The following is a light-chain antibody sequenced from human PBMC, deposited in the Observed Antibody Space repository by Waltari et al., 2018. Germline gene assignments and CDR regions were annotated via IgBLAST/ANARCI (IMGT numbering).Light chain of an antibody. CDR2: GVG. CDR1: TSDVGGYDY. Sequence: QSALTQPASVSGSPGQSITISCTGTTSDVGGYDYVSWYQHHPGRAPKLMIFGVGYRPPGVSKRFDGSKSGNTASLTISGLQADDEADYYCSSYTSGGTHVFGTGTKATVL. V-gene: IGLV2-14*01. J-gene: IGLJ1*01. CDR3: SSYTSGGTHV.